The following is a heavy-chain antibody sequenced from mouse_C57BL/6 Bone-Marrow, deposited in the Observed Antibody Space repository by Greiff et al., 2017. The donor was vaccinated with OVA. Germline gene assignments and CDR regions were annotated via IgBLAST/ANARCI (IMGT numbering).Heavy chain of an antibody. Sequence: VQLQQPGAELVKPGASVKLSCKASGYTFTSYWMQWVKQRPGQGLEWIGEIDPSDSNTNYNQKFKGKATLTVDTSSSTAYMQLSSLTSEDSAVYYCARERRRDYWGQGTTLTVSS. D-gene: IGHD2-12*01. V-gene: IGHV1-50*01. CDR1: GYTFTSYW. CDR2: IDPSDSNT. CDR3: ARERRRDY. J-gene: IGHJ2*01.